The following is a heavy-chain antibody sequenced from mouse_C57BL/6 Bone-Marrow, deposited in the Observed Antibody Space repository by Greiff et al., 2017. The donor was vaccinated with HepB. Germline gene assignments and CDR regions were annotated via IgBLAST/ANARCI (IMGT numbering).Heavy chain of an antibody. CDR3: AREITTVVATRYFDV. CDR1: GYAFTNYL. V-gene: IGHV1-54*01. CDR2: INPGSGGT. D-gene: IGHD1-1*01. Sequence: QVQLKESGAELVRPGASVKVSCKASGYAFTNYLIEWVKQRPGQGLEWIGVINPGSGGTNYNEKFKGKATLTADKSSSTAYMQLSSLTSEDSAVYFYAREITTVVATRYFDVWGTGTTVTVSS. J-gene: IGHJ1*03.